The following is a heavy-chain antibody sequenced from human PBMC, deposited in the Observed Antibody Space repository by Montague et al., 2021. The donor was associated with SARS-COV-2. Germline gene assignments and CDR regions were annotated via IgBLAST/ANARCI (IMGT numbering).Heavy chain of an antibody. CDR2: IHYSGST. Sequence: TLSLTCTVSGGSIRSENYYWSWLRQPPGKGLEWIGYIHYSGSTDYNPSLNSRVSISVDTSKNQFSLKLRSVTATDTAVYFCASDGTAGYWFDPWGQGTLVTVSS. J-gene: IGHJ5*02. V-gene: IGHV4-31*03. CDR3: ASDGTAGYWFDP. D-gene: IGHD1-26*01. CDR1: GGSIRSENYY.